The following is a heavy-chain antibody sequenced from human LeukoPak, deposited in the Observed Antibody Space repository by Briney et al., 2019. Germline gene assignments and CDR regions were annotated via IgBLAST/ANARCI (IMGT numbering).Heavy chain of an antibody. CDR3: ERDGNWNDDSRYDY. Sequence: GGSLRLSCAASGFTFSSYAMHWVRQAPGKGLEYVSAISSNGGSTYYANSVKGRFTISRDNSKNTLYLQMGSLRAEDMAVYYCERDGNWNDDSRYDYWGQGTLVTVSS. CDR2: ISSNGGST. J-gene: IGHJ4*02. V-gene: IGHV3-64*01. D-gene: IGHD1-1*01. CDR1: GFTFSSYA.